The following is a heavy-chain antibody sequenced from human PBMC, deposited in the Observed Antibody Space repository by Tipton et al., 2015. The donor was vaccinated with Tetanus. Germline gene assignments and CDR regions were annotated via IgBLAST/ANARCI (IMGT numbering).Heavy chain of an antibody. D-gene: IGHD2-15*01. CDR1: GGSISSGGYY. V-gene: IGHV4-31*02. CDR2: IYYSGST. J-gene: IGHJ6*02. CDR3: ARGYCSGGSCYFLEAPRNPKYYYYYGMDV. Sequence: LRLSCTVSGGSISSGGYYWSWIRQHPGKGLEWIGYIYYSGSTYYNPSLKSRVTISVDTSKNQFSLKLSSVTAADTAVYYCARGYCSGGSCYFLEAPRNPKYYYYYGMDVWGQGTTVTVSS.